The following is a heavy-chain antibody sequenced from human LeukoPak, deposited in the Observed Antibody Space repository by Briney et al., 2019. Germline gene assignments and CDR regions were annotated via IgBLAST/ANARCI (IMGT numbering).Heavy chain of an antibody. CDR3: ELTRSRATEPGY. D-gene: IGHD1-14*01. CDR1: GSTFTGYY. CDR2: INPHSGGT. J-gene: IGHJ4*02. V-gene: IGHV1-2*02. Sequence: ASVKVSCKASGSTFTGYYIHWVRQAPGQGLEWMGWINPHSGGTTFEQKFRARVTLTRDTSISTAYMELSSLKFDDTAVCARELTRSRATEPGYWGEGTLVIVSS.